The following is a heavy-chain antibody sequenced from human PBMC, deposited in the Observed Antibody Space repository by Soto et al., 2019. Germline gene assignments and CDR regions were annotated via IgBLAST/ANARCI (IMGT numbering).Heavy chain of an antibody. J-gene: IGHJ4*02. CDR2: IRSRANSYAT. CDR1: GFTFSGSA. CDR3: TSRRDGYNVDY. D-gene: IGHD5-12*01. Sequence: GGSLRLSCAASGFTFSGSAMHWVRQASGKGLEWVGRIRSRANSYATAYAASVKGRFTISRDDSKNTAYLQMNSLKTEDTAVYYCTSRRDGYNVDYWGQGTLVTVSS. V-gene: IGHV3-73*01.